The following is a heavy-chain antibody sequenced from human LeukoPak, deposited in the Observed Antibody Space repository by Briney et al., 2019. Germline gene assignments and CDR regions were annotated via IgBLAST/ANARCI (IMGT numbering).Heavy chain of an antibody. CDR3: AKEIDGFDV. CDR1: GVTFSNCW. Sequence: LRLSCTASGVTFSNCWRHGVGQPPGMELVWVSSIRFDGGDTPYADSAKGRLTISRDNAKNTMFLQMNNLRAEDTGVYYCAKEIDGFDVWGQGTLVTVSS. CDR2: IRFDGGDT. J-gene: IGHJ3*01. V-gene: IGHV3-74*01.